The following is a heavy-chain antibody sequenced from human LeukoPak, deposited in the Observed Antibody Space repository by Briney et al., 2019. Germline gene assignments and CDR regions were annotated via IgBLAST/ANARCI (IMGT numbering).Heavy chain of an antibody. CDR2: ISSSSSYI. J-gene: IGHJ3*02. D-gene: IGHD2-15*01. V-gene: IGHV3-21*01. Sequence: GGSLRLSCAASGFTFSSYSMNWVRQAPGKGLEWVSSISSSSSYIYYADSVKGRFTISRDNAKNSLYLQMNSLRAEDTAVYYCARDSLVVVAAKNAFDIWGQGTMVTVSS. CDR3: ARDSLVVVAAKNAFDI. CDR1: GFTFSSYS.